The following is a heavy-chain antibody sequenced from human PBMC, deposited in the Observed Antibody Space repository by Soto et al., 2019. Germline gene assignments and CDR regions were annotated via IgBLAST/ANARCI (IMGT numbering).Heavy chain of an antibody. D-gene: IGHD5-12*01. Sequence: QITLKESGPTLVKHTQTLTLTCTFSGFSLRTRGVAVGWFRQPPGKALEWLALIYWDEDKWYSPSLKSRLTIADDTSKNQVVLTMTNVDPVVTATYYCAHRPRGYAYYFDYWGQGILVTVSS. CDR1: GFSLRTRGVA. V-gene: IGHV2-5*02. CDR3: AHRPRGYAYYFDY. CDR2: IYWDEDK. J-gene: IGHJ4*02.